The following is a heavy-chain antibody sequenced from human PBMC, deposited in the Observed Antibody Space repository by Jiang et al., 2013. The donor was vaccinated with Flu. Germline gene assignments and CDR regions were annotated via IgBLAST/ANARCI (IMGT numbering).Heavy chain of an antibody. V-gene: IGHV5-51*01. CDR3: ARIPVGATYYFDY. Sequence: GAEVKKPGESLKISCKASGYSFNAYWIGWVRQVPGKGLEWMGIIYPGDSDTRYSPSFQGQVTMSADKSVTTAYLQWSSLKASDTAMYYCARIPVGATYYFDYWGQGTLVTVSS. CDR1: GYSFNAYW. CDR2: IYPGDSDT. D-gene: IGHD1-26*01. J-gene: IGHJ4*02.